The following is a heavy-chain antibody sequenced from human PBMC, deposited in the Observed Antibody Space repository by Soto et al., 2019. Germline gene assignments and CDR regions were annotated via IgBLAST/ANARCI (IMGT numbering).Heavy chain of an antibody. V-gene: IGHV3-21*01. CDR3: ARDTTRSSPY. J-gene: IGHJ4*02. CDR2: ISSSSYI. D-gene: IGHD6-6*01. CDR1: GFTFSSYS. Sequence: GRSLRLPCAASGFTFSSYSMDWVRQAPGKGLEWVSSISSSSYIYYADSVKGRFTISRDNAKNSLYLQINSLRAEDTAVYYCARDTTRSSPYWGQGTLVTVSS.